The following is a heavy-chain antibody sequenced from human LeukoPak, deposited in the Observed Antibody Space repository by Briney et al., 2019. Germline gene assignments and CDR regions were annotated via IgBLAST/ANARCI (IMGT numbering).Heavy chain of an antibody. V-gene: IGHV4-31*03. CDR2: IYYSGST. CDR3: AGRNSLQLWFNY. D-gene: IGHD5-18*01. CDR1: GGSISSGGYY. Sequence: SETLSLTCTVSGGSISSGGYYWSWIRQHPGKGLEWIGYIYYSGSTYYNPSLKSRVTISVDTSKNQFSLKLSSVTAADTAVYYCAGRNSLQLWFNYWDQGTLVTVSS. J-gene: IGHJ4*02.